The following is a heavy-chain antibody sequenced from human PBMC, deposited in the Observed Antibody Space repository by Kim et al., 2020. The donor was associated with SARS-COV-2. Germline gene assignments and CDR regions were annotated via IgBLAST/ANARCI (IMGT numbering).Heavy chain of an antibody. D-gene: IGHD3-9*01. CDR1: GGSISSSNW. Sequence: SETLSLTCAVSGGSISSSNWWSWVRQPPGKGLEWIGEIYHSGSTNYNPSLKSRVTISVDKSKNQFSLKLSSVTAADTAVYYCARSPGDYDILTGLNNPYYYSGMDVWGQGTTVTVSS. CDR3: ARSPGDYDILTGLNNPYYYSGMDV. J-gene: IGHJ6*02. CDR2: IYHSGST. V-gene: IGHV4-4*02.